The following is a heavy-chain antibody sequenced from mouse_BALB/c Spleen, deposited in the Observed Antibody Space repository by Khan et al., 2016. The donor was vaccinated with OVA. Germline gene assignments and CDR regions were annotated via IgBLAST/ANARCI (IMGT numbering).Heavy chain of an antibody. CDR3: SREVGTMAY. V-gene: IGHV1-69*02. D-gene: IGHD1-1*02. CDR1: GYTFTNYW. CDR2: IYPSDSYT. Sequence: QVQLKESGAELVRPGTSVKLSCKAAGYTFTNYWINWVKQRPGQGLEWIGNIYPSDSYTNYNQNFKDKATLTVDKSSSTAYMQLSSPTAEHSAVYYCSREVGTMAYWGHGTLVTVSA. J-gene: IGHJ3*01.